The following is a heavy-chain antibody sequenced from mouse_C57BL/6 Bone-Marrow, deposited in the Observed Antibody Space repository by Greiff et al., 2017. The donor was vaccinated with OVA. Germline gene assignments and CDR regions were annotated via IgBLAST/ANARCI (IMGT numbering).Heavy chain of an antibody. CDR2: INPNNGGT. CDR1: GYTFTDYY. Sequence: EVQLQQSGPELVKPGASVKISCKASGYTFTDYYMNWVKQSHGKSLEWIGDINPNNGGTSYNQKFKGKATLTVDKSSSTAYMELRSLTSEDSAVYYCARKGVNYSNYVDYYAMDYWGQGTSVTVSS. CDR3: ARKGVNYSNYVDYYAMDY. J-gene: IGHJ4*01. V-gene: IGHV1-26*01. D-gene: IGHD2-5*01.